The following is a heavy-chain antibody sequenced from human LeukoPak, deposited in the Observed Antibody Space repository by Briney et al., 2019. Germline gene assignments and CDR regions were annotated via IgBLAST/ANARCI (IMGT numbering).Heavy chain of an antibody. CDR3: ARDWSRRYDLDF. CDR1: GFTFSDYY. Sequence: GGSLRLSCAASGFTFSDYYMSWVRQAPGKGLEWLSYISSSSDYILYADSVKGRFTISRDNAKNSLYLQMNSLSPEDTAVYYCARDWSRRYDLDFWGQGTPVTVSS. CDR2: ISSSSDYI. V-gene: IGHV3-11*05. D-gene: IGHD3-3*01. J-gene: IGHJ4*02.